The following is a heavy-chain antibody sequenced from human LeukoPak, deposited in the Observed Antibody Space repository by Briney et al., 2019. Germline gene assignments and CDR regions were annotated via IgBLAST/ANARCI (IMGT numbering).Heavy chain of an antibody. J-gene: IGHJ6*04. CDR1: GFTFSGSA. D-gene: IGHD3-10*01. Sequence: PGGSLKLSCAASGFTFSGSAMHLVRQASGKGLEWVGRIRSKANSYATAYAASVKGRFTISRDDSKNTAYLQMNSLKTEDTAVYYCTRQSVRGVMVYGMDVWGKGTTVTVSS. V-gene: IGHV3-73*01. CDR2: IRSKANSYAT. CDR3: TRQSVRGVMVYGMDV.